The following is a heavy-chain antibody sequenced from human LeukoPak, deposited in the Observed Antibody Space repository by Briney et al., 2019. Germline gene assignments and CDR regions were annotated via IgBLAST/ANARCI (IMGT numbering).Heavy chain of an antibody. CDR1: GGSFSGYY. D-gene: IGHD3-22*01. CDR2: INHSGST. J-gene: IGHJ4*02. Sequence: SETLSLTCAVYGGSFSGYYWSWIRQPPGKGLEWIGEINHSGSTNYNPSLKSRVTISVDTSKNQFSLKLSSVTAADTAVYYCARVGAYYDSSGYYPNFYFDYWGQGTLVTVSS. CDR3: ARVGAYYDSSGYYPNFYFDY. V-gene: IGHV4-34*01.